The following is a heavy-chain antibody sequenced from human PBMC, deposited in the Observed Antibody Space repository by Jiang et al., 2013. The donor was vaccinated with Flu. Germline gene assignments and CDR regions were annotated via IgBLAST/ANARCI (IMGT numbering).Heavy chain of an antibody. J-gene: IGHJ4*02. CDR1: RLTFSSYA. CDR3: ATGSIAVAGARGFDY. Sequence: QLLESGGGLVKPGGSLRLSCAASRLTFSSYAMNWVRQAPGKGLEWVSAISASGGSTYYADSVKGRFTISRDNSKNTLYLQMNSLRAEDTAVYYCATGSIAVAGARGFDYWGQGTLVTVSS. D-gene: IGHD6-19*01. CDR2: ISASGGST. V-gene: IGHV3-23*01.